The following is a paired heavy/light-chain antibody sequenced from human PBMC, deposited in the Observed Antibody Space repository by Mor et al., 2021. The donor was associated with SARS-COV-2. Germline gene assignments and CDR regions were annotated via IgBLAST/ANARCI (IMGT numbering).Heavy chain of an antibody. CDR2: IKEDGGDQ. Sequence: EVQLVESGGDLVQPGGSLRLSCAASGFTFSTSRMAWVRQAPGKGLEWVANIKEDGGDQYYVDSVRGRFTISRDNAKKSLYLQMTSLRAEDTAVYYCARDLSEGYVEYMWTETRPGPFDIWGQGTTVTVS. D-gene: IGHD5-12*01. J-gene: IGHJ3*02. V-gene: IGHV3-7*01. CDR3: ARDLSEGYVEYMWTETRPGPFDI. CDR1: GFTFSTSR.
Light chain of an antibody. CDR1: QSVDNSY. Sequence: EIVLTQSPGTLSLSPGERATLSCRASQSVDNSYLAWYQQKPGQAPRLLIYGPSSRATGIPDRFSGSGSGTDFTLTISRLEPEDFAVYYCQQYGSSPLTFGGGTKVEIK. CDR2: GPS. J-gene: IGKJ4*01. V-gene: IGKV3-20*01. CDR3: QQYGSSPLT.